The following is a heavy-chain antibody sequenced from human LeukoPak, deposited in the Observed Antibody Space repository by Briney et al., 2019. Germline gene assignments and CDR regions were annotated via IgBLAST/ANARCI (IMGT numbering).Heavy chain of an antibody. D-gene: IGHD4-23*01. CDR2: ISSSSSYI. CDR3: ASASTVAPFDY. V-gene: IGHV3-21*01. J-gene: IGHJ4*02. Sequence: PGGSLRLSCAASGFTFSSYWMHWVRQAPGKGLERVSSISSSSSYIYYADSVKGRFTISRDNAKNSLYLQMNSLRAEDTAVYYCASASTVAPFDYWGQGTLVTVSS. CDR1: GFTFSSYW.